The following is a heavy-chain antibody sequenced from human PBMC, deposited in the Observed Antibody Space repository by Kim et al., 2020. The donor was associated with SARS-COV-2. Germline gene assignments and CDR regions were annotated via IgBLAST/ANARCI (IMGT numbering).Heavy chain of an antibody. J-gene: IGHJ4*02. Sequence: GGSLRLSCAASGFTFSDYYMSWIRQAPGKGLEWASYISSSGSTIYYADSVKGRFTISRDNAKNSLYLQMNSLRAEDTAVYYCAREPPSERDDYWGQGTLVTVSS. CDR3: AREPPSERDDY. D-gene: IGHD1-1*01. CDR2: ISSSGSTI. V-gene: IGHV3-11*04. CDR1: GFTFSDYY.